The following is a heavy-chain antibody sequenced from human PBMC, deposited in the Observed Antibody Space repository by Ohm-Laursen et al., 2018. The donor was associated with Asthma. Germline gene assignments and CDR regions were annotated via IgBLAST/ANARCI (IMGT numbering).Heavy chain of an antibody. CDR1: GGSISSYY. Sequence: SQTLSLTCTVSGGSISSYYWSWIRQPPGKGLEWIGYIYYSGSTNYNPSLKSRVTISVDTSKNQFSLKLSSVTAADTAVYYCARRNLDFDYWGQGTLVTVSS. CDR3: ARRNLDFDY. J-gene: IGHJ4*02. V-gene: IGHV4-59*01. CDR2: IYYSGST.